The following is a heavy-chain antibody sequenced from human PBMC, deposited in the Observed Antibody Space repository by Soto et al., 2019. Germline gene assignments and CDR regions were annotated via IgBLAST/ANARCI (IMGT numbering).Heavy chain of an antibody. CDR1: GYRFTTYW. V-gene: IGHV5-51*01. CDR3: ARHGIGNTGHDYSDF. J-gene: IGHJ4*02. D-gene: IGHD2-8*02. Sequence: PGESLKISCKGSGYRFTTYWLGWLRQMPGKGLEWMGVIYPEDSDTRYRPSFQGQVTISADKSINTAYLQWSSLKASDTAMYYCARHGIGNTGHDYSDFWGQGTLVTVSS. CDR2: IYPEDSDT.